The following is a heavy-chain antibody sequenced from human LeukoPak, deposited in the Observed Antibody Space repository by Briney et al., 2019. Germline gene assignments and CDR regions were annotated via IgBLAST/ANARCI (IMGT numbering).Heavy chain of an antibody. J-gene: IGHJ4*02. CDR2: IKQDGSEK. CDR3: AGELRFLEWLRNY. Sequence: GGSLRLSCAASGFTFSSYWMSWVSQAPGKGLEWVANIKQDGSEKYYVDSVKGRFTISRDNAKNSLYLQMNSLRAEDTAVYYCAGELRFLEWLRNYWGQGTLVTVSS. D-gene: IGHD3-3*01. V-gene: IGHV3-7*01. CDR1: GFTFSSYW.